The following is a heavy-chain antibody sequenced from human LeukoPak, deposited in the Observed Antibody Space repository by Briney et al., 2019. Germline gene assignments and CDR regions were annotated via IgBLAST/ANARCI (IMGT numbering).Heavy chain of an antibody. V-gene: IGHV4-39*01. Sequence: SETLSLTCSVSGDSVSRSDSYWDWIRHPPGKVLAWIGTIYYSGRTYYSPSLKSRVTMSVDPSNNQFSLTLRPVTAADTAVYYCARRRYYDGSGYLEWGQGTLLSVSS. CDR3: ARRRYYDGSGYLE. D-gene: IGHD3-22*01. J-gene: IGHJ1*01. CDR1: GDSVSRSDSY. CDR2: IYYSGRT.